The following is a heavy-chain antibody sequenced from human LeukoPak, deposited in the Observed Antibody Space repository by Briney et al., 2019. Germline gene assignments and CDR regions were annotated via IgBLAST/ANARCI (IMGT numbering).Heavy chain of an antibody. CDR2: ISAYNGNT. CDR3: ARDPGYYDSSGYDLGY. J-gene: IGHJ4*02. V-gene: IGHV1-18*01. Sequence: GASVKVSCKASGNTFTSYDISWVRQAPGQGLEWMGWISAYNGNTNYAQKFQGRVTMTTDTSTSTAYMELRSLRSDDTAVYYCARDPGYYDSSGYDLGYWGQGTLVIVSS. D-gene: IGHD3-22*01. CDR1: GNTFTSYD.